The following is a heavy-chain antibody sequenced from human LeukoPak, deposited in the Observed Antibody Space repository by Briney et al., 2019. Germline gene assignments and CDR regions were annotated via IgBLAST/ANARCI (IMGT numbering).Heavy chain of an antibody. CDR1: GASIRSGDYY. Sequence: SETLSLTCTVSGASIRSGDYYWSWIRQPPGKGLGWIGYIYDSGSTYYNPSLKSRITISVDTSENRFSLKLSSVTATDTAVYYCARDCSGGSCYGAFDIWGQGTMVTVSS. V-gene: IGHV4-30-4*01. D-gene: IGHD2-15*01. J-gene: IGHJ3*02. CDR2: IYDSGST. CDR3: ARDCSGGSCYGAFDI.